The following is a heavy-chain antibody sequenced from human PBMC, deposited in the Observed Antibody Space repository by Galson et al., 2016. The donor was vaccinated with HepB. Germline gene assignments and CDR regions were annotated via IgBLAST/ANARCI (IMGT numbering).Heavy chain of an antibody. CDR3: AKDIVTGTYFGVGVYPYFYGMDV. V-gene: IGHV3-43*01. Sequence: SLRLSCAASGFTFDDSTMHWVRQGPGKGLEWVSVISWDGASTHYADAVKGRFTVSRDNSRNSLYLQINSLRIEDTALYYCAKDIVTGTYFGVGVYPYFYGMDVWGQGTTVTVSS. D-gene: IGHD1-26*01. J-gene: IGHJ6*02. CDR2: ISWDGAST. CDR1: GFTFDDST.